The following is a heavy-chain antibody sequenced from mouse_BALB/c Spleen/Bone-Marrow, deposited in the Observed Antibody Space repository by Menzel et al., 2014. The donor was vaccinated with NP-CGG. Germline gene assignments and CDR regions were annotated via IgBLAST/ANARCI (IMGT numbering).Heavy chain of an antibody. CDR2: IYPGNVNT. D-gene: IGHD2-3*01. CDR1: GYTFTSYH. CDR3: AGLLRGDYAMDY. V-gene: IGHV1S56*01. J-gene: IGHJ4*01. Sequence: QVQLQQSGPELVKPGASVMISCKASGYTFTSYHIHWVKQRPGQGLEWIGWIYPGNVNTKYNEKFKGKATLTADKSSSTAYMQLSSLTSEDSAVYFCAGLLRGDYAMDYWGQGTSVTVSS.